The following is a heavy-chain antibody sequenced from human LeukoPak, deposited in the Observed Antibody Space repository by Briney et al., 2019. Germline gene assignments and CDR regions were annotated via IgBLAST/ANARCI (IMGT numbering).Heavy chain of an antibody. V-gene: IGHV4-4*07. CDR1: GGSISSYY. CDR2: IHTSGST. CDR3: ARDRYYYDSGARYFDY. Sequence: PSETLSLTCTVSGGSISSYYWSWLRQPAGKGLEWIGRIHTSGSTNYSPSLKSRVTMSVDTSKNQFSLKLSSVTAADTAVYYCARDRYYYDSGARYFDYWGQGTLVTVSS. D-gene: IGHD3-22*01. J-gene: IGHJ4*02.